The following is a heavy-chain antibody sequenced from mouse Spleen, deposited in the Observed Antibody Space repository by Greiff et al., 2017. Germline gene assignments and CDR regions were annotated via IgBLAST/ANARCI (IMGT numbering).Heavy chain of an antibody. Sequence: EVHLVESGGGLVKPGGSLKLSCAASGFTFSSYTMSWVRQTPEKRLEWVATISGGGGNTYYPDSVKGRFTISRDNAKNTLYLQMSSLRSEDTALYYCASTVVANYFDYWGQGTTLTVSS. CDR3: ASTVVANYFDY. V-gene: IGHV5-9*01. CDR2: ISGGGGNT. D-gene: IGHD1-1*01. J-gene: IGHJ2*01. CDR1: GFTFSSYT.